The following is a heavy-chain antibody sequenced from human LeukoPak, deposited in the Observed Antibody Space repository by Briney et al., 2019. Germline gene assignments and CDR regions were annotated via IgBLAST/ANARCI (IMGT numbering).Heavy chain of an antibody. CDR3: ARDMETGGRAFDS. CDR1: GFRFSNYW. CDR2: IRTDGGST. V-gene: IGHV3-74*01. D-gene: IGHD2-8*02. J-gene: IGHJ4*02. Sequence: GGFLRLSCAASGFRFSNYWIHWVRQAPAKGLVWVSRIRTDGGSTAYADFVKGRFTISRDNAKNTVYLQMNSLRADDTAVYYCARDMETGGRAFDSWGQGTLVTVSS.